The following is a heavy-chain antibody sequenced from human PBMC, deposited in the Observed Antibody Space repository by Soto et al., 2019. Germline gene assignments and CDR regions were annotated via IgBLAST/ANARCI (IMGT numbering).Heavy chain of an antibody. J-gene: IGHJ5*02. CDR2: INHSGST. V-gene: IGHV4-34*01. Sequence: SETLSLTCAVYGGSFSGYYWSWIRQPPGKGLEWIGEINHSGSTNYNPSLKSRVTISVDTSKNQFSLKLSSVTAADMAVYYCARQVAATMVGLNWFDPWGQGTLVTVSS. CDR1: GGSFSGYY. CDR3: ARQVAATMVGLNWFDP. D-gene: IGHD2-15*01.